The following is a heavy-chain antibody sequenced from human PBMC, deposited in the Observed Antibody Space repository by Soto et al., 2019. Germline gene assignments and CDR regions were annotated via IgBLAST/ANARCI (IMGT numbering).Heavy chain of an antibody. CDR2: IYGSGAGI. Sequence: GGSLRLSCAASGFTFSIYAMTWVRQAPGKGLECVSGIYGSGAGIEYADSVKGRFTISRDNSKNTLYLQMNSLRAEDTAVYYCAKDAVSGDGLWLMDHWGQATLVTVS. V-gene: IGHV3-23*05. D-gene: IGHD2-21*02. J-gene: IGHJ4*02. CDR3: AKDAVSGDGLWLMDH. CDR1: GFTFSIYA.